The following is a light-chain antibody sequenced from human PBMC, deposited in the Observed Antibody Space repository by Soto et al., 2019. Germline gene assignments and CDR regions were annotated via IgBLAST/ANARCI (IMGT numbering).Light chain of an antibody. CDR3: SLYTSSSTFV. V-gene: IGLV2-18*01. Sequence: QSVLTQPPSVSGSPGQSFTISCTGTSSDVGSYNRVSWYQQPPGTAPKLMIYEVSNRPSGVPDRFSVSKSGNTASLTISGLQAEDEADYYCSLYTSSSTFVFGTGTKVTV. CDR1: SSDVGSYNR. CDR2: EVS. J-gene: IGLJ1*01.